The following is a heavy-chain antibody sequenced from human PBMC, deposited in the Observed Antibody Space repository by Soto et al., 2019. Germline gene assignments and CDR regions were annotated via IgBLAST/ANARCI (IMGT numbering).Heavy chain of an antibody. CDR3: ARGAGAGSGQIRKGNWFDP. Sequence: GGSLRLSCAASGFTFSSYAMHWVRQAPGKGLEWVAVISYDGSNKYYADSVKGRFTISRDNSKNTLYLQMNSLRAEDTAVYYCARGAGAGSGQIRKGNWFDPWGQGTLVTVSS. J-gene: IGHJ5*02. CDR1: GFTFSSYA. D-gene: IGHD2-15*01. CDR2: ISYDGSNK. V-gene: IGHV3-30-3*01.